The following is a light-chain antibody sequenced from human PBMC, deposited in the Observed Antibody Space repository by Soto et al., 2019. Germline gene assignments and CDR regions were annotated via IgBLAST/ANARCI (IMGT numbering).Light chain of an antibody. CDR1: SSNIGGNT. J-gene: IGLJ2*01. Sequence: QSVLTQPPSASGTPGQRVTISCSGGSSNIGGNTVNWYRQVPGTAPKLLIYSNNQRPSGVPDRFSGSKSGTSASLAISGLQSEDEADYYCAAWDDSLSGVVFGGGTKLTVL. CDR3: AAWDDSLSGVV. CDR2: SNN. V-gene: IGLV1-44*01.